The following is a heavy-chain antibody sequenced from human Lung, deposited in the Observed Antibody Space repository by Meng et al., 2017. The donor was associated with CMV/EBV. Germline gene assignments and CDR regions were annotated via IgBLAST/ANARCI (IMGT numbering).Heavy chain of an antibody. CDR3: AKGRRNYYYSCSMDA. J-gene: IGHJ6*02. Sequence: SCAASGFTFDDYAMHWVRQAPGKGLEWVSGISWNSGSIGYADSVKGRFTISRDNAKNTLYLQMNSLRAEDMALYYCAKGRRNYYYSCSMDAWGQGTXVTVSS. CDR2: ISWNSGSI. CDR1: GFTFDDYA. V-gene: IGHV3-9*03.